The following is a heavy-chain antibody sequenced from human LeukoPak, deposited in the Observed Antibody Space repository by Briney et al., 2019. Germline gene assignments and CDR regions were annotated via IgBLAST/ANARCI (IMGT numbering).Heavy chain of an antibody. D-gene: IGHD3-10*01. CDR2: ISSSSSYI. Sequence: GGSLRLSCAGSGFTFSNYNMNWVRQTPGKGLEWVSSISSSSSYIYYADSVKGRFTISRDNAKNSLYLQMNSLRAEDTAVYYCARVAVRGVSNYWGQGTLVTVSS. V-gene: IGHV3-21*01. CDR1: GFTFSNYN. J-gene: IGHJ4*02. CDR3: ARVAVRGVSNY.